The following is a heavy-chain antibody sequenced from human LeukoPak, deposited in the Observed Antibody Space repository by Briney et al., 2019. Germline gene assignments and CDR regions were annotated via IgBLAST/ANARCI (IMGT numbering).Heavy chain of an antibody. CDR1: GFTFTKYW. V-gene: IGHV3-74*01. CDR2: INSDGSST. J-gene: IGHJ4*02. CDR3: ASGSTLDY. D-gene: IGHD3-10*01. Sequence: GGSLRLSCAASGFTFTKYWMHWVRQAPGKGLVWVSRINSDGSSTSYADSVKGRFTISRDNAKNSVYLEMNTLRAEDTALYYCASGSTLDYWGQGTLVTVSS.